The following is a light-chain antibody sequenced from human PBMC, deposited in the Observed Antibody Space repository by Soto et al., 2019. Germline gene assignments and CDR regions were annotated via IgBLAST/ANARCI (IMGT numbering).Light chain of an antibody. V-gene: IGKV3-20*01. CDR1: QSVSSSY. J-gene: IGKJ5*01. CDR3: QQYGSSPIN. Sequence: EIVMTHSPATLSVSPWERATLSFRSSQSVSSSYLAWYQQKPGQAPRLLIYGASSRASDISDRFSGSGSGTDFTLTISRLAPEDFAVYYCQQYGSSPINFGQGTRLEIK. CDR2: GAS.